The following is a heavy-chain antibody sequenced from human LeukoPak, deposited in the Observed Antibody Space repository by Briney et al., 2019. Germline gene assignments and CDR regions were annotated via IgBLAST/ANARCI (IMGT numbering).Heavy chain of an antibody. V-gene: IGHV3-21*01. Sequence: GGSLRLSCAASGFTFSTYSMNWVRQAPGKGLEWVSSIISSSSYIYYADSVKGRFTISRDNAKNSLYLQMNSLRAEDTAVYYCAKDPQYCSGGSCYSFDYWGQGTLVTVSS. CDR3: AKDPQYCSGGSCYSFDY. CDR1: GFTFSTYS. J-gene: IGHJ4*02. D-gene: IGHD2-15*01. CDR2: IISSSSYI.